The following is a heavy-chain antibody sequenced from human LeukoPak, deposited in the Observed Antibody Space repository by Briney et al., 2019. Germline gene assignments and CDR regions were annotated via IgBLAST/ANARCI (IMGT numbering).Heavy chain of an antibody. Sequence: PSETLSLTCIVSGGSINSHYWSWVRQTPGKGLEWIGDIHYTGTTKYNPSVKSRVTISIDTSKNQFSLELSSVTATDTAVYFCATNRVGTYDRPFDIWGQGTRVTVSS. V-gene: IGHV4-59*08. CDR2: IHYTGTT. CDR3: ATNRVGTYDRPFDI. CDR1: GGSINSHY. J-gene: IGHJ3*02. D-gene: IGHD1-26*01.